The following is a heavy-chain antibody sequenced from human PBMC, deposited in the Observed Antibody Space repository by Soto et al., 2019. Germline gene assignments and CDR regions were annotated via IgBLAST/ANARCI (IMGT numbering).Heavy chain of an antibody. Sequence: ASVKVSCKVSGYTLTELSMHWVRQAPGKGLEWMGGFDPEDGETIYAQKFQGRVTMTEDTSTDTAYMELSSLRSEDTAVYYCATAPSGSCMLSRFDPWGQGTLVTVSS. J-gene: IGHJ5*02. CDR1: GYTLTELS. D-gene: IGHD1-26*01. CDR3: ATAPSGSCMLSRFDP. CDR2: FDPEDGET. V-gene: IGHV1-24*01.